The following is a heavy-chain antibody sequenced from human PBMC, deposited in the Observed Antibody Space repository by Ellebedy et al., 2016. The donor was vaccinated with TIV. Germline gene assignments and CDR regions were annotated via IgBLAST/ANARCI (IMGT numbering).Heavy chain of an antibody. D-gene: IGHD4-17*01. CDR1: GFSFRSYW. CDR2: MNQDGSQK. Sequence: GESLKISCAASGFSFRSYWMSWVRQAPGKGLEWVANMNQDGSQKYYLDSVKGRFTISRDNAKNSLYLEMNSLRAEDTAVYYCATDGSYGDYLSPAHAFEIWGQGTVVAVSS. V-gene: IGHV3-7*01. CDR3: ATDGSYGDYLSPAHAFEI. J-gene: IGHJ3*02.